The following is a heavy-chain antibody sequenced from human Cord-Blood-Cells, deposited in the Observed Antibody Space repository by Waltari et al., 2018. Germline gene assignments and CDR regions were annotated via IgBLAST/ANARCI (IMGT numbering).Heavy chain of an antibody. CDR1: GYTFTSYG. CDR2: ISAYNGNT. J-gene: IGHJ6*02. V-gene: IGHV1-18*01. CDR3: ARDGVGGGSYYYYYGMDV. D-gene: IGHD2-15*01. Sequence: QVQLVKSGAEVKKPGASVKVSCQASGYTFTSYGISWVRQAPGQGLEWMGWISAYNGNTNYAQKLQGRVTMTTDTSTSTAYMELRSLRSDDTAVYYCARDGVGGGSYYYYYGMDVWGQGTTVTVSS.